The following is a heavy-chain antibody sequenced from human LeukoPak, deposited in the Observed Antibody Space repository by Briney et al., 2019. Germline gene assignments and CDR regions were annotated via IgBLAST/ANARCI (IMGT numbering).Heavy chain of an antibody. D-gene: IGHD6-19*01. V-gene: IGHV3-21*04. J-gene: IGHJ4*02. Sequence: PGGSLRLSCAASGFTFSSYSMNWVRQAPGKGLEWVSSISSSSSYIYYADSVKGRFTISRDNSKNTLYLQMNSLRAEDTAVYYCAKGRGYSSGQPSYWGQGTLVTVSS. CDR2: ISSSSSYI. CDR1: GFTFSSYS. CDR3: AKGRGYSSGQPSY.